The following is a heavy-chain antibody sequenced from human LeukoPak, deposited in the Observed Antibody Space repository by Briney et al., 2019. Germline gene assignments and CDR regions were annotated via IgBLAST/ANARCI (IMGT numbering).Heavy chain of an antibody. CDR3: ARDKGAPMVRGVYGMDV. Sequence: GASVKVSCKASGYTFTSYGISWVRQAPGQGLEWMGWISAYNGNTNYAQKLQGRVTMTPDTSTSTAYMELRSLRSDDTAMYYCARDKGAPMVRGVYGMDVWGKGTTVTVSS. J-gene: IGHJ6*04. V-gene: IGHV1-18*04. CDR2: ISAYNGNT. CDR1: GYTFTSYG. D-gene: IGHD3-10*01.